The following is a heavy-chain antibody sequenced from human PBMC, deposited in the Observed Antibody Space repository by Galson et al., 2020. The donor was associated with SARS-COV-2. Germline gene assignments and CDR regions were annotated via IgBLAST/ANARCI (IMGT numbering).Heavy chain of an antibody. CDR1: GGSISSSSYY. CDR2: IHYSGST. D-gene: IGHD3-22*01. CDR3: ALYYYDSSGYYYVPAFDI. J-gene: IGHJ3*02. Sequence: SETLSLTCTVSGGSISSSSYYWGWIRQPPGKGLEWIGSIHYSGSTYYNPSLKSRVTISVDTSKNQFSLKLSSVTAADTAVYYCALYYYDSSGYYYVPAFDIWGQGTMVTVSS. V-gene: IGHV4-39*01.